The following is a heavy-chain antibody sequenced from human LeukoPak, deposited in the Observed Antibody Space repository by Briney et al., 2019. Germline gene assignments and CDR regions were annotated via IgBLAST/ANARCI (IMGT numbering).Heavy chain of an antibody. CDR1: GGSFSGYY. J-gene: IGHJ4*02. CDR2: INHSGST. Sequence: SETLSLTCAVYGGSFSGYYWSWIRQPPGKGLEWFGEINHSGSTNYNPSLKSRVTISVDTSKNQFSLKLSSVTAADTAVYYCARALGEGTVVTLLGYWGQGTLVTVSS. V-gene: IGHV4-34*01. D-gene: IGHD4-23*01. CDR3: ARALGEGTVVTLLGY.